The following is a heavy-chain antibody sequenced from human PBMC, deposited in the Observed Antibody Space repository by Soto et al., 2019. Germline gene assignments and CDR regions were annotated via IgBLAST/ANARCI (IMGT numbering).Heavy chain of an antibody. J-gene: IGHJ4*02. Sequence: SETLSLTCTVSGGSISSGGYYWSWIRQHPGKGLEWIGYIYYSGSTYYNPSLKSRVTISVDTSKNQFSLKLSSVTAADTAVYYCARDSSRSNFDYWGQGTLVTAPQ. CDR2: IYYSGST. CDR3: ARDSSRSNFDY. V-gene: IGHV4-31*03. CDR1: GGSISSGGYY. D-gene: IGHD6-13*01.